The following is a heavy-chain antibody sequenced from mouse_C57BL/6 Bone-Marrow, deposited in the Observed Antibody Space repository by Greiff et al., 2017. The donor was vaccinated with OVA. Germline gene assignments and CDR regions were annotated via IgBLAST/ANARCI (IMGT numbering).Heavy chain of an antibody. D-gene: IGHD3-1*01. Sequence: EVQLKESGAELVRPGASVKLSCTASGFNIKDDYMHWVKQRPEQGLEWIGWIDPENGDTEYASKFQGKATITADTSSNTAYLQLSSLTSEDTAVYYCTPSLIGDFDYWGQGTTLTVSS. CDR3: TPSLIGDFDY. CDR2: IDPENGDT. CDR1: GFNIKDDY. V-gene: IGHV14-4*01. J-gene: IGHJ2*01.